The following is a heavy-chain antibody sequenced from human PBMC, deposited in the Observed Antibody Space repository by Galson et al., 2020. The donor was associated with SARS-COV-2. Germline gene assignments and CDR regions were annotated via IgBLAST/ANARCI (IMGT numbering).Heavy chain of an antibody. V-gene: IGHV3-7*01. Sequence: QLGESLKISCAASGFTFSTYWMTWVRQAPGKGLEWVANIKQDGSEKYYVDSVKGRFTISRDNAKNSLNLQMNSLRAEDTAVYYCARDHYDYVWGSYRANFDNWGQGTLVTVSS. D-gene: IGHD3-16*02. CDR1: GFTFSTYW. CDR3: ARDHYDYVWGSYRANFDN. CDR2: IKQDGSEK. J-gene: IGHJ4*02.